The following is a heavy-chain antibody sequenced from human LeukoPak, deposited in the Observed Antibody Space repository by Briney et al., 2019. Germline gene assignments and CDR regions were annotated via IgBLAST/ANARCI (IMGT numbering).Heavy chain of an antibody. CDR3: ARGIPGVAFDI. Sequence: SQTLSLTCAVFGGSISSGGYSWSWIRQPPGKGLEWIGYIYHSGSTYYNPSLKSRVTISVDRSKNQFSLKLSSVTAADTAVYYCARGIPGVAFDIWGQGTMVTVSS. CDR1: GGSISSGGYS. V-gene: IGHV4-30-2*01. CDR2: IYHSGST. J-gene: IGHJ3*02. D-gene: IGHD1-26*01.